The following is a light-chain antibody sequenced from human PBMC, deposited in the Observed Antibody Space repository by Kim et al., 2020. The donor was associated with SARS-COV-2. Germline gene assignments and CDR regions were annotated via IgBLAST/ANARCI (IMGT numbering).Light chain of an antibody. V-gene: IGLV2-23*02. CDR3: CSFVSSSAWV. Sequence: QSALTQPASVSGSPGQSITISCTGTSSDVGSYDLVSWYQQHPGKVPKVMIYDVTKRPSGVSNRFSGSKSGNTAFLTISGLQAEDEADYYCCSFVSSSAWVFGEGTTLTVL. CDR2: DVT. J-gene: IGLJ3*02. CDR1: SSDVGSYDL.